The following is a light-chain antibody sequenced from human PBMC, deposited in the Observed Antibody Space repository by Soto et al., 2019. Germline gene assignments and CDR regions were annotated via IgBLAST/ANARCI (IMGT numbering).Light chain of an antibody. CDR2: AAS. Sequence: EVVLTQSPGTLSSSPGERVTLSCRASQSVSSSSLAWYQQKPGQAPSLLIYAASSRATGIPDRFSGSGSGTDFTLTISRLEPEDFAVYYCQQYGSSPSTFGQGTKLEIK. CDR3: QQYGSSPST. CDR1: QSVSSSS. V-gene: IGKV3-20*01. J-gene: IGKJ2*01.